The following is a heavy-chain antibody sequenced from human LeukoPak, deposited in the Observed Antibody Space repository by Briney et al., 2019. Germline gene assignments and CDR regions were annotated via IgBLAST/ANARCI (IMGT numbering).Heavy chain of an antibody. J-gene: IGHJ4*02. D-gene: IGHD1-26*01. CDR2: IYYSGST. CDR1: GGSISSGGYY. Sequence: PSETLSLTCTVSGGSISSGGYYWSWIRQPPGKGLEWIGYIYYSGSTNYNPSLKSRVTISVDTSKNQFSLKLSSVTAADTAVYYCARGSIVGASPVDYWGQGTLVTVSS. V-gene: IGHV4-61*08. CDR3: ARGSIVGASPVDY.